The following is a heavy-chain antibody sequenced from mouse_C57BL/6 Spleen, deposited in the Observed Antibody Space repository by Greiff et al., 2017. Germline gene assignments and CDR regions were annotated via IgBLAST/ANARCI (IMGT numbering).Heavy chain of an antibody. V-gene: IGHV7-3*01. CDR2: IRNKANGYTT. CDR3: ARSTSHYYGGLGNAMDY. Sequence: EVNVVESGGGLVQPGGSLSLSCAASGFTFTDYYMSWVRQPPGKALEWLGFIRNKANGYTTEYSASVKGRFTISRDNSQSILYLQMNALRAEDSATYYCARSTSHYYGGLGNAMDYWGQGTSVTVSS. J-gene: IGHJ4*01. CDR1: GFTFTDYY. D-gene: IGHD1-1*01.